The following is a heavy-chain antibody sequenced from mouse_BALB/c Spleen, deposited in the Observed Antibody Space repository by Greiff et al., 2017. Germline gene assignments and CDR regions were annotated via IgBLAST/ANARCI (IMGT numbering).Heavy chain of an antibody. CDR1: GFTFSSFG. Sequence: DVMLVESGGGLVQPGGSRKLSCAASGFTFSSFGMHWVRQAPEKGLEWVAYISSGSSTIYYADTVKGRFTISRDNPKNTLFLQMTSLRSEDTAMYYCARNLYYGYNYAMDYWGQGTSVTVSS. D-gene: IGHD1-2*01. CDR3: ARNLYYGYNYAMDY. V-gene: IGHV5-17*02. CDR2: ISSGSSTI. J-gene: IGHJ4*01.